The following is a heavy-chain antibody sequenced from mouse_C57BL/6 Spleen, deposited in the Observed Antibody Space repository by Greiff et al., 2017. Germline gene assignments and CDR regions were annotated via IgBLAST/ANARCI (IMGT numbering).Heavy chain of an antibody. J-gene: IGHJ3*01. D-gene: IGHD4-1*01. CDR2: FWRGGST. Sequence: QVQLQQSGPGLVQPSQSLSITCTVSGFSLTSYGVHWVRQSPGKGLEWLGVFWRGGSTDYNAAFMSKLSITKDNSKSQVFFKMNSLQADDTAIYDCARAALELTGTWFAYWGQGTLVTVSA. CDR1: GFSLTSYG. V-gene: IGHV2-5*01. CDR3: ARAALELTGTWFAY.